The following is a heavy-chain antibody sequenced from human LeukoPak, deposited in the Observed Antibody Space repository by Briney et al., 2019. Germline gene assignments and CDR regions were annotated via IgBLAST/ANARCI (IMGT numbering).Heavy chain of an antibody. CDR1: GFSFGDYS. CDR3: TKEHSSGWPTIDY. V-gene: IGHV3-43*01. D-gene: IGHD6-19*01. CDR2: LNRNGGAI. J-gene: IGHJ4*02. Sequence: HTGGSLRLSCSASGFSFGDYSMHWVRQAPGKGLEWVSVLNRNGGAIKYADSVKGRFIISRDNSKNSLYLQMNSLRTEDTALYYCTKEHSSGWPTIDYWGQGTLVTVSS.